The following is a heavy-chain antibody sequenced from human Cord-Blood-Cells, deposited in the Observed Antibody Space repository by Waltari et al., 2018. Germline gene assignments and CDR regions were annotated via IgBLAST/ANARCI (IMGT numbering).Heavy chain of an antibody. J-gene: IGHJ4*02. V-gene: IGHV4-38-2*01. CDR1: GYSISSGSY. CDR3: ARALVVPAATFDY. Sequence: QVQLQESGPGLVKPSETLSLTCAVSGYSISSGSYCGWIRQPPGKGLEWIGSIYHSGSTYYNPSLKSRVTISVDTSKNQFSLKLSSVTAADTAVYYCARALVVPAATFDYWGQGTLVTVSS. D-gene: IGHD2-2*01. CDR2: IYHSGST.